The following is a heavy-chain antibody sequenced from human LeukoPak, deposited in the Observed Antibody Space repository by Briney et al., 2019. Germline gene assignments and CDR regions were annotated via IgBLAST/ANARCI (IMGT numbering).Heavy chain of an antibody. CDR2: IYPGDSDT. CDR3: ARRRGGYYDSSGYYSQFDY. J-gene: IGHJ4*02. D-gene: IGHD3-22*01. Sequence: GESLKISCKGSGYSFTSYWIGWVRQMPGKGLEWMGIIYPGDSDTRYSPSFQGQVTISADKSISTAYLQWSSLKASDTAMYYCARRRGGYYDSSGYYSQFDYWGQGTLVTVFS. CDR1: GYSFTSYW. V-gene: IGHV5-51*01.